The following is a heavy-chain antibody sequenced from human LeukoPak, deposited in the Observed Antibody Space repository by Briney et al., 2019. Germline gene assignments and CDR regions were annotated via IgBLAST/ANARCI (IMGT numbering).Heavy chain of an antibody. D-gene: IGHD3-3*01. J-gene: IGHJ6*02. CDR1: GGSISRYY. CDR2: IYTSGST. Sequence: PSETLSLTCTVSGGSISRYYCSWIRPPAGKGLEWIGRIYTSGSTNYNPSLKSRVTMSVDTSKNQFSLKLRSVTAADTAVYYCARSPITIFGADQYYYYGMDVWGQGTTVTVSS. V-gene: IGHV4-4*07. CDR3: ARSPITIFGADQYYYYGMDV.